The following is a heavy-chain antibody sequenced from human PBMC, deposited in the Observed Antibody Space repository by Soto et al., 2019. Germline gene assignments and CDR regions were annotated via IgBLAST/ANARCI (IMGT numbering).Heavy chain of an antibody. CDR1: GGTFSSYA. D-gene: IGHD4-4*01. CDR3: ARDRGETTTRPVYYYYYGMDV. V-gene: IGHV1-69*13. CDR2: IIPIFGTA. J-gene: IGHJ6*02. Sequence: RASVKVSCKASGGTFSSYAISLVRQAPGQGLEWMGGIIPIFGTANYAQKFQGRVTITADESTSTAYMELSSLRSEDTAVYYCARDRGETTTRPVYYYYYGMDVWGQGTTVTVSS.